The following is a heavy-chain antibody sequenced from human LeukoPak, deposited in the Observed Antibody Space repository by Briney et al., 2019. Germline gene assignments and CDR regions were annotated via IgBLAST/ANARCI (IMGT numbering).Heavy chain of an antibody. J-gene: IGHJ5*02. CDR1: GGSISSSSYY. Sequence: PSETLSLTCTVSGGSISSSSYYWGWIRQPPGKGLEWVGSIYYSGSTYYNPSLKSRVTISVDTSKNQFSLKLSSVTAADTAVYYCARMSYSSGWYRWFDPWGQGTLVTVSS. V-gene: IGHV4-39*01. CDR2: IYYSGST. CDR3: ARMSYSSGWYRWFDP. D-gene: IGHD6-19*01.